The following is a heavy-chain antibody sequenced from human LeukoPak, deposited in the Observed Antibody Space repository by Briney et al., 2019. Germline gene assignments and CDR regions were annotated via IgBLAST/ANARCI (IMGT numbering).Heavy chain of an antibody. Sequence: GGSLRLSCVASGFTFSGYAMSWVRQAPGKGLEWVATISASGGSTYYADSVKGRFTISRDNSKNMLYLQMNSLRAEDTAVYYCANLGLDSLDVWGQGTTVTVSS. CDR1: GFTFSGYA. CDR2: ISASGGST. CDR3: ANLGLDSLDV. D-gene: IGHD3/OR15-3a*01. J-gene: IGHJ6*02. V-gene: IGHV3-23*01.